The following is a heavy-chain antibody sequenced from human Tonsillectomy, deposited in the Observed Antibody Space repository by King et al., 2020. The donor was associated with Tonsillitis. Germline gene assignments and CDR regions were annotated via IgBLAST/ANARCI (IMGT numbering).Heavy chain of an antibody. CDR1: GGTFSSYA. CDR3: ARDRGTNGVNGFDY. V-gene: IGHV1-69*04. D-gene: IGHD2-8*01. CDR2: IIPIHGIA. J-gene: IGHJ4*02. Sequence: QLVQSGAEVKKPGSSVKVSCKASGGTFSSYAFSWVRQAPGQGLEWMGRIIPIHGIANYAQMVQGRVTITADKSTSTAYMEVSSLRSEDTAVYYCARDRGTNGVNGFDYWGQGTLVTVSS.